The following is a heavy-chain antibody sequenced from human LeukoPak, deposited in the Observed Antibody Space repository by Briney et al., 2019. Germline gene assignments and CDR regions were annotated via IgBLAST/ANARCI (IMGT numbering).Heavy chain of an antibody. CDR2: ISYDGSNK. CDR3: AGRYYDILTGGREGFDY. D-gene: IGHD3-9*01. Sequence: GGSLRLSCEASGSTFSTYAMHWVRQAPGKGLEWVAVISYDGSNKYYADSVKGRFIISRDNSKNTLSLQMNSLRAEDTAVYYCAGRYYDILTGGREGFDYWGQGTLVTVSS. CDR1: GSTFSTYA. J-gene: IGHJ4*02. V-gene: IGHV3-30*04.